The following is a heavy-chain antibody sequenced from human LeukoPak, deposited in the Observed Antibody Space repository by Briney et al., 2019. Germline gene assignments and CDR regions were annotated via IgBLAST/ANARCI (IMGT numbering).Heavy chain of an antibody. CDR3: AKDGYCTTVTCYGWLDY. Sequence: GGSLRLSCVASGFTVSSYAMSWVRLAPGKGLEWVTGVRGRDDSTFYADSVRDRFTISRDNSRNTLYLQMDSLRAGDTAVYYCAKDGYCTTVTCYGWLDYWGLGTLVTVSS. D-gene: IGHD2-2*03. CDR2: VRGRDDST. V-gene: IGHV3-23*01. CDR1: GFTVSSYA. J-gene: IGHJ4*02.